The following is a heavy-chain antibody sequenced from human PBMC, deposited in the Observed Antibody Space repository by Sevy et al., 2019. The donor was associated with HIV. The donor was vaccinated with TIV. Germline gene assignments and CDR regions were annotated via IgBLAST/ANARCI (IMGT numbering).Heavy chain of an antibody. CDR1: GYSISSGFY. CDR2: MFHSGRT. J-gene: IGHJ4*02. Sequence: SETLSLTCAVSGYSISSGFYWGWIRQPPGKGRGWIVLMFHSGRTYYNSSLQSRVTISVDTSKNQFSLELTSVTAADTAVYYCARLGIAVAGYFDYWGQGTLVTVSS. V-gene: IGHV4-38-2*01. D-gene: IGHD6-19*01. CDR3: ARLGIAVAGYFDY.